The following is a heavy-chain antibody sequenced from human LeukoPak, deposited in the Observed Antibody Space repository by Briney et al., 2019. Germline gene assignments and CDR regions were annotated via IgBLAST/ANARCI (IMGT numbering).Heavy chain of an antibody. V-gene: IGHV4-31*03. CDR1: GGSLSSGGYY. CDR2: IYYSGST. J-gene: IGHJ4*02. D-gene: IGHD3-16*01. Sequence: SETLSLPCTVSGGSLSSGGYYWSWIRQPPGKGLEWIGYIYYSGSTYYTQSLKSRVTISVVTSKNQFSLKLSCVTAADTAVYYCAREVAFGGGGFDYWGQGTLVTVS. CDR3: AREVAFGGGGFDY.